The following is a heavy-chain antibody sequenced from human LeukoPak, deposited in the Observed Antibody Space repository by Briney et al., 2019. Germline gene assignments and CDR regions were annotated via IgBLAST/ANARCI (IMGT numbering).Heavy chain of an antibody. D-gene: IGHD6-25*01. CDR3: VRERRLPGHNWFDP. CDR1: GFTFWSFR. V-gene: IGHV3-7*01. J-gene: IGHJ5*02. Sequence: GGSLRLSCAASGFTFWSFRMSGVRQARWKGLEGVANIKQDGSEKYYVDSVKGRFTISRDNAKNSVYLQMSSLRAEGTAVYYCVRERRLPGHNWFDPWGQGTLVPVSS. CDR2: IKQDGSEK.